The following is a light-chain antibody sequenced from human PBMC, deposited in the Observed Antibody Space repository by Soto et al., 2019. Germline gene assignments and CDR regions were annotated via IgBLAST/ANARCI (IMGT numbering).Light chain of an antibody. J-gene: IGLJ3*02. V-gene: IGLV1-40*01. CDR3: QSYDNTLGGLGWV. CDR2: ADS. Sequence: QSVLTQPPSVSGAPEQRVTISCTGSTSNIGAGYDVHWYQQKDPRAAPKLLIYADSNRPSGAPDRFSASKSGTSASLAITGLQAEDEADYYCQSYDNTLGGLGWVFGGGTKVTV. CDR1: TSNIGAGYD.